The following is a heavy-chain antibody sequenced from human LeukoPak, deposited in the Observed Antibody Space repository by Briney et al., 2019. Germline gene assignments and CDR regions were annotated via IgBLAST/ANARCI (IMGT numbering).Heavy chain of an antibody. CDR2: IIPILGIA. CDR3: ARASRDFWSGYYQDY. V-gene: IGHV1-69*04. J-gene: IGHJ4*02. CDR1: GGTFSSYA. D-gene: IGHD3-3*01. Sequence: SVKVSCKASGGTFSSYAISWVRQAPGQGLEWMGRIIPILGIANYAQKLQGRVTMTTDTSTSTAYMELRSLRSDDTAVYYCARASRDFWSGYYQDYWGQGTLVTVSS.